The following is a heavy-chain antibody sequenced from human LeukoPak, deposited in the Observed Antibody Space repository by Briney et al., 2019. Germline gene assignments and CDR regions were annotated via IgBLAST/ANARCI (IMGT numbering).Heavy chain of an antibody. CDR1: GFTFSSYV. CDR2: ISGSGGST. CDR3: AKVARSGWSIFDY. V-gene: IGHV3-23*01. Sequence: GGSLRLSCAASGFTFSSYVMSWVRQAPGKGLEWVSAISGSGGSTYYADSVKGRFTISRDNSKNTLYLQMNSLRAGDTAVYYCAKVARSGWSIFDYWGQGTLATVSS. D-gene: IGHD6-19*01. J-gene: IGHJ4*02.